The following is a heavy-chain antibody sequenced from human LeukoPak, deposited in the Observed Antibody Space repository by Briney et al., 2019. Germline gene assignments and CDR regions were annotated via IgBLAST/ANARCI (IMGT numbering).Heavy chain of an antibody. J-gene: IGHJ4*02. V-gene: IGHV1-69*04. D-gene: IGHD3-3*01. CDR2: IIPILGIA. Sequence: ASVKVSCKASGGTFSSYAISWVRQAPGQGLEWMGRIIPILGIANYAQKFQGRVTITADKSTSTAYMELSSLRSEDTAVYYCAREIFGGYNPGAYWGQGILVTVSS. CDR1: GGTFSSYA. CDR3: AREIFGGYNPGAY.